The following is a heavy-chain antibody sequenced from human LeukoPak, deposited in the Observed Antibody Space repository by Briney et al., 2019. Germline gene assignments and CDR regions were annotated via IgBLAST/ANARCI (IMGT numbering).Heavy chain of an antibody. Sequence: PGGSLRLSCAASGFTVSSNYMSWVRQAPGKGLEWVSLIYSGGRIFYADSVKGRFIISTDNSKNTLYLQMNSLRAEDTAVYYCARDPRDKVIFDYWGQGTLVTVSA. J-gene: IGHJ4*02. CDR1: GFTVSSNY. V-gene: IGHV3-66*01. CDR2: IYSGGRI. D-gene: IGHD3-10*01. CDR3: ARDPRDKVIFDY.